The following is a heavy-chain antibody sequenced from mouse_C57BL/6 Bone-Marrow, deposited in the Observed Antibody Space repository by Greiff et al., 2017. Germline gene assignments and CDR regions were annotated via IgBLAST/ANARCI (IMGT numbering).Heavy chain of an antibody. J-gene: IGHJ1*03. CDR3: ARYRYYGSPWYFDV. V-gene: IGHV1-55*01. Sequence: QVQLQQPGAELVKPGASVKMSCKASGYTFTSYWITWVKQRPGQGLEWIGDIYPGSGSTNYNEKFKGKATLTADKSSSTAYMELRSLTSEDSAVYFCARYRYYGSPWYFDVWGTGTTVTVSS. CDR1: GYTFTSYW. CDR2: IYPGSGST. D-gene: IGHD1-1*01.